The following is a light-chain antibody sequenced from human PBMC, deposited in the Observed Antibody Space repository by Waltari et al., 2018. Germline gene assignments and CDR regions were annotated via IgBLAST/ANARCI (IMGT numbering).Light chain of an antibody. V-gene: IGLV1-44*01. CDR3: AVWDDSLNGVL. CDR1: SSNIVNNM. J-gene: IGLJ2*01. Sequence: QSVLTQPPSASGTPGQRVTISCSGSSSNIVNNMLNWYQQLSGTAPQFLTYNNNQRPSGVPDRFSGSKSGTSAYLAISGLQSEDEADYYCAVWDDSLNGVLFGGGTKLTVL. CDR2: NNN.